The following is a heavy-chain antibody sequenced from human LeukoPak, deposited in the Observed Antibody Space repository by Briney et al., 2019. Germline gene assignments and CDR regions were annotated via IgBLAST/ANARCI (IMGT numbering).Heavy chain of an antibody. D-gene: IGHD6-13*01. J-gene: IGHJ4*02. CDR2: ISYDGSNE. CDR3: AKIARIAAAEY. V-gene: IGHV3-30*18. CDR1: GFTFSSYG. Sequence: GRSLRLSCAASGFTFSSYGMHWVRQAPGKGLEWVAVISYDGSNEYYADSVKGRFTISRDNSKNTLYLQMNSLRAEDTAVYYCAKIARIAAAEYWGQGTLVTVSS.